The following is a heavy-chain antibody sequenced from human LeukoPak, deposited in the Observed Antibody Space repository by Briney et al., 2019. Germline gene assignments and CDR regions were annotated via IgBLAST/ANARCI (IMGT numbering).Heavy chain of an antibody. D-gene: IGHD5-18*01. CDR3: ARGLRRGYSYGLNS. J-gene: IGHJ4*02. Sequence: SETLSLTCAVYGGAFRGYYWSWIRRPPGKGREWSGEINHSGSTKDNPRPSSRVTLSQDTTQKQFPLKMSSVTAADTAVYYCARGLRRGYSYGLNSWGQGTLVTVSS. V-gene: IGHV4-34*01. CDR2: INHSGST. CDR1: GGAFRGYY.